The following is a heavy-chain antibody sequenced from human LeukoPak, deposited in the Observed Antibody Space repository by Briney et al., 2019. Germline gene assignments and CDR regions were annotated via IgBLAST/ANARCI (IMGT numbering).Heavy chain of an antibody. CDR2: IYYSGST. CDR1: GGSISSSSYY. J-gene: IGHJ4*02. CDR3: ARAERYCSGGSCYTFFDY. V-gene: IGHV4-61*05. D-gene: IGHD2-15*01. Sequence: SETLSLTRTVSGGSISSSSYYWVWIRQPPGKGLEWIGYIYYSGSTNYNPSLKSRVTISVDTSKNQFTLKLSSVTAADTAVYYCARAERYCSGGSCYTFFDYWGQGTLVTVSS.